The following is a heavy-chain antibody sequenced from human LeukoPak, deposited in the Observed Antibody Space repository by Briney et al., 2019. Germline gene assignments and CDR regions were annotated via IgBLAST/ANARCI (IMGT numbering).Heavy chain of an antibody. CDR2: IYSGGST. CDR1: GFTVSSNY. CDR3: ARGQSMVRGLFDY. D-gene: IGHD3-10*01. J-gene: IGHJ4*02. Sequence: PGGSLRLSCAASGFTVSSNYMSWVRQAPGKGLEWVSVIYSGGSTYYADSVKGRFTISRDNSKNTLYLRMNSLTAEDTAVYYCARGQSMVRGLFDYWGQGTLVTVSS. V-gene: IGHV3-66*01.